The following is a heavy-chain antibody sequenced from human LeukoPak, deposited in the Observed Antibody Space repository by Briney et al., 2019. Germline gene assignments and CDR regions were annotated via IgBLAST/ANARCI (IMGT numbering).Heavy chain of an antibody. Sequence: GGSLRLSCAASGFTFSSYSMNWVRQAPGKELEWVSSISSSSSYIYYADSVKGRFTISRDNAKNSLYLQMNSLRAEDTAVYYCARARISGSYRYFDYWGQGTLVTVSS. CDR1: GFTFSSYS. CDR2: ISSSSSYI. J-gene: IGHJ4*02. D-gene: IGHD1-26*01. CDR3: ARARISGSYRYFDY. V-gene: IGHV3-21*01.